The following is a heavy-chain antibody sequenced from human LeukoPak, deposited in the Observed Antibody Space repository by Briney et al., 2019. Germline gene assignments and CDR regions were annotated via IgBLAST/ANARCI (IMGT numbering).Heavy chain of an antibody. Sequence: GGSLRLSCAASGFTFSSYSMNWVRQAPGKGLEWVSVIYSNGKAYYTDSVKGRFTISRDIAQNTLFLQMNNLRAEDTAVYYCARDRADGYNYGDSFDYWGQGTLVTVSS. J-gene: IGHJ4*02. CDR3: ARDRADGYNYGDSFDY. D-gene: IGHD5-18*01. CDR2: IYSNGKA. V-gene: IGHV3-66*01. CDR1: GFTFSSYS.